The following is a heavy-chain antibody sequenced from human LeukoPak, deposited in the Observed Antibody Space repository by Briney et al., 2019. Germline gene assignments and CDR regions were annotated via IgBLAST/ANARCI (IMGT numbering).Heavy chain of an antibody. J-gene: IGHJ4*02. CDR3: ARDRGTPDYYDTSGYDY. V-gene: IGHV4-4*02. Sequence: SETLSLTCAVSGGSISSSNWWSWVRQPPGKGLEWIGEIYHSGSTNYNPSLKSRVTISVDKSKNQFSLKLSSVTAADTAVYYCARDRGTPDYYDTSGYDYWGQGTLVTVSS. D-gene: IGHD3-22*01. CDR1: GGSISSSNW. CDR2: IYHSGST.